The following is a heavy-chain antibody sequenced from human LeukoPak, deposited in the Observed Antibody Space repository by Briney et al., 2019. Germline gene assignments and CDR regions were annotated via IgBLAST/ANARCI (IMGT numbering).Heavy chain of an antibody. CDR1: GFTVSSNY. CDR3: ASRYDSSGSDAFDI. Sequence: GGSLRLSCAASGFTVSSNYMSWVRQAPGKGLEWVSVIYSGGSTYYADSVKGRFTISRDNSKNTLYLQMNSLRAEDTAVYYCASRYDSSGSDAFDIWGQGTMVTVSS. V-gene: IGHV3-66*01. J-gene: IGHJ3*02. CDR2: IYSGGST. D-gene: IGHD3-22*01.